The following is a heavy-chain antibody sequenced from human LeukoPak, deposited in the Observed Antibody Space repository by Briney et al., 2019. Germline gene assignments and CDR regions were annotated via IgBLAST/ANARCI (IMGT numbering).Heavy chain of an antibody. Sequence: SETLSLTCTVSGYSISSGYYWGWIRQPPGKGLEWIGSIYHSGSTYYNPSLKSRVTISVDTSKNQFSLKLSSVTAADTAVYYCARDTAMVTYYYYYYMDVWGKGTTVTVSS. CDR2: IYHSGST. CDR3: ARDTAMVTYYYYYYMDV. CDR1: GYSISSGYY. V-gene: IGHV4-38-2*02. J-gene: IGHJ6*03. D-gene: IGHD5-18*01.